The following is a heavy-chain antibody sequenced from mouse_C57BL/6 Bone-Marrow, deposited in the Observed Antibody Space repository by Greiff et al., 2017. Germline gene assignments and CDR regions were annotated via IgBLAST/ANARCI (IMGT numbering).Heavy chain of an antibody. Sequence: QVQLKQSGAELVRPGASVTLSCKASGYTFTDYAMHWVKQTPVHGLEWIGAIDPETGGTAYNQKFKGKAILTADKSSSTAYMELRSLTSEDSAVYYCTIYPSCADWGQGTLVTVSA. D-gene: IGHD5-1-1*01. J-gene: IGHJ3*01. CDR1: GYTFTDYA. CDR2: IDPETGGT. V-gene: IGHV1-15*01. CDR3: TIYPSCAD.